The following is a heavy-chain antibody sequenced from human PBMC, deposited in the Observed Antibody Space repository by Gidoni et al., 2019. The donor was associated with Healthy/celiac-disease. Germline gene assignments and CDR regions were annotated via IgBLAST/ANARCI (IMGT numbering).Heavy chain of an antibody. D-gene: IGHD6-19*01. Sequence: EVQLVESGGGLVQPGGSLRLSCAASGFTFSSYWMSWVRQAPGKGLEWVANIKQDGSEKYYVDSVKGRFTISRDNAKNSLYLQMNSLRAEDTAVYYCARVRIAVAGTRSHYYYGMDVWGQGTTVTVSS. CDR1: GFTFSSYW. CDR3: ARVRIAVAGTRSHYYYGMDV. V-gene: IGHV3-7*01. J-gene: IGHJ6*02. CDR2: IKQDGSEK.